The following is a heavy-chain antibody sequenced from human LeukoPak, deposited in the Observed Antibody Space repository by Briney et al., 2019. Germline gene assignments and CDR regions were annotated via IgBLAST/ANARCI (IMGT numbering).Heavy chain of an antibody. D-gene: IGHD2-8*01. V-gene: IGHV4-4*02. CDR1: GGSITGTNW. CDR3: SRENGAFSPFGY. J-gene: IGHJ4*02. CDR2: VSLSGLT. Sequence: PSETLSLTCGVSGGSITGTNWWSWVREPPGQGLEWIGEVSLSGLTNYNPSLSSRVIMALDTSKNHLSLNLTSVTAADTAVYYCSRENGAFSPFGYWSQGTLVTVPS.